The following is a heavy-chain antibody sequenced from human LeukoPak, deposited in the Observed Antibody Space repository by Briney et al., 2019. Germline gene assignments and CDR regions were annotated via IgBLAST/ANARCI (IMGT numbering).Heavy chain of an antibody. CDR1: GFTFSSYE. Sequence: GGSLRLSCAASGFTFSSYEMNWVRQAPGKGLEWVSYISSSGSTIYYADSVKGRFTISRDNAKNSLYLQMNSLRAEDTALYHCARSSLGDFYFDYWGQGTLVTVSS. J-gene: IGHJ4*02. CDR2: ISSSGSTI. CDR3: ARSSLGDFYFDY. V-gene: IGHV3-48*03.